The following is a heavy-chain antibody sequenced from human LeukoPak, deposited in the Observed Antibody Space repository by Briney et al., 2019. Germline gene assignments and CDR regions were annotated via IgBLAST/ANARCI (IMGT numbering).Heavy chain of an antibody. CDR3: AKTRSYEYCSSTSCYPGAFDI. CDR1: GFTFSSYG. Sequence: GGSLRLSCAASGFTFSSYGMHWVRQAPGKGLEWVAFIRYDGSNKYYADSVKGRFTISRDNSKNTLYLQMNSLRAEDTAVYYCAKTRSYEYCSSTSCYPGAFDIWGQGTMVTVSS. J-gene: IGHJ3*02. V-gene: IGHV3-30*02. D-gene: IGHD2-2*01. CDR2: IRYDGSNK.